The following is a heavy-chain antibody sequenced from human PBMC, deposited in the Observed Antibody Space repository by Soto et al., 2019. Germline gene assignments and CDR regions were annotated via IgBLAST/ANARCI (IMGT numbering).Heavy chain of an antibody. CDR1: GYTFTSYY. D-gene: IGHD2-2*01. J-gene: IGHJ5*02. CDR3: ARVYCSSTSCSNWFDP. CDR2: INPSGGST. Sequence: QVQLVQSGAEVKKPGASVKVSCKASGYTFTSYYMHWVRQAPGQGLEWMGIINPSGGSTSYAQKFQGRVTMNRDTSTSTVYMELSSLRSEDTAVYYCARVYCSSTSCSNWFDPWGQGTLVTVSS. V-gene: IGHV1-46*01.